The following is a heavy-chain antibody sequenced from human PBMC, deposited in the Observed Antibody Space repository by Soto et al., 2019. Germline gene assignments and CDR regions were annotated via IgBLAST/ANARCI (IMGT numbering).Heavy chain of an antibody. V-gene: IGHV4-59*01. CDR2: IYYSGGT. D-gene: IGHD3-3*02. Sequence: SETLSPPCPVSGGSISSYYWSWIRQPPGKGLEWVGDIYYSGGTNYNPPLKSRVTISVDTSKNQFSLKLSYVTAADTAVYYCARDQGYHLWGSFAFDIWGKGTMVTDS. CDR1: GGSISSYY. CDR3: ARDQGYHLWGSFAFDI. J-gene: IGHJ3*02.